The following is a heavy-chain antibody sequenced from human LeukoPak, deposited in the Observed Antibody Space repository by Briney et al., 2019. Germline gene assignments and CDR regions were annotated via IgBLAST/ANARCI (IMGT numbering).Heavy chain of an antibody. V-gene: IGHV3-48*01. CDR2: ISSSGSTI. CDR1: GFTLSSYS. J-gene: IGHJ4*02. Sequence: GGALRPSCAASGFTLSSYSMTRGRPAPGEGVGWVSYISSSGSTIYYADSVKGRFTISRDNAKNSLYLQMNSLRAEDTAVYYCARDEYYDSSGYTSWGQGTLVTVSS. D-gene: IGHD3-22*01. CDR3: ARDEYYDSSGYTS.